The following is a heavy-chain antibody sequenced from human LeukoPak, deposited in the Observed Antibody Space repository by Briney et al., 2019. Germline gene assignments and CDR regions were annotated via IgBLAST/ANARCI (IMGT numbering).Heavy chain of an antibody. CDR2: IWNDGSNT. Sequence: PGRSLRLSCAASGFTFSSYGMHWVRQAPGKGLEWVAVIWNDGSNTYYADSVKGRFTISGENSKNTLYLTMNSLRAEDTAVYYCAKDGGDHYDSSGYYYAKYYFDHWGQGTLVTVSS. D-gene: IGHD3-22*01. CDR1: GFTFSSYG. V-gene: IGHV3-33*06. CDR3: AKDGGDHYDSSGYYYAKYYFDH. J-gene: IGHJ4*02.